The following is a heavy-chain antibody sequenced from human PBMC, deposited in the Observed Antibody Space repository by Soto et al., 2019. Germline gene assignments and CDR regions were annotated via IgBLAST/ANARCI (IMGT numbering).Heavy chain of an antibody. D-gene: IGHD1-26*01. CDR3: ARGLVVGATVEGWFDP. J-gene: IGHJ5*02. CDR1: GGTFSSCA. Sequence: SVKVSGKASGGTFSSCAITWVRRAPGQGLEWMGGIIPIFGTSNYAQKFQGRVKITADKSTSTAYMELSSLRSEDTAVYYCARGLVVGATVEGWFDPWGQGTLVTVSS. V-gene: IGHV1-69*06. CDR2: IIPIFGTS.